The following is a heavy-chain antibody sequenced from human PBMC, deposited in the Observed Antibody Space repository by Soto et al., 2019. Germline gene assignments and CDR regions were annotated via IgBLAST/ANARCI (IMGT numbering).Heavy chain of an antibody. CDR2: IVPLFRTT. CDR3: ARGGYSSTWSNLLDRSGLDV. D-gene: IGHD6-13*01. CDR1: GGTFSSYA. J-gene: IGHJ6*02. V-gene: IGHV1-69*06. Sequence: QVQLVQSGAEAKKPGSSVKVSCKTSGGTFSSYAISWVRQAPGQVLEWMGGIVPLFRTTNYAQKFQGRVTITADTYTYTVYMELSGLRSGDTAVYYCARGGYSSTWSNLLDRSGLDVWGQGTTVTVSS.